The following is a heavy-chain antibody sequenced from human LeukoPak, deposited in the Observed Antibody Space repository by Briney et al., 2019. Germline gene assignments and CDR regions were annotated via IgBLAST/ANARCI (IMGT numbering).Heavy chain of an antibody. J-gene: IGHJ4*02. CDR2: IYHSGST. CDR1: GGSFSDYY. D-gene: IGHD2-21*02. Sequence: SETLSLTCAVYGGSFSDYYRNWIRQTPGKELEWIGEIYHSGSTKYNPSLKSPVTMLVDTSKNQFSLKLSSVTAADTAVHYCARDSGGVVTAIRYWGQGTLVTVSS. CDR3: ARDSGGVVTAIRY. V-gene: IGHV4-34*10.